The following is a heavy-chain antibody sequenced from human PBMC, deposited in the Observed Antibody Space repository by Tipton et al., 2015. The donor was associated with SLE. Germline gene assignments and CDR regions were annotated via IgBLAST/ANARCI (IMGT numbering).Heavy chain of an antibody. Sequence: GLVKPSETLSLICTVSGDSISANSYHWGWVRQPPGKGLEWIGNVYYSGSTYYSASLRSRVTISLDRSKNHFSLTLNSVTAADTAVYYCAKDYNHDNADYNWGQGTLVIVSS. J-gene: IGHJ4*02. D-gene: IGHD4-17*01. CDR1: GDSISANSYH. CDR2: VYYSGST. V-gene: IGHV4-39*07. CDR3: AKDYNHDNADYN.